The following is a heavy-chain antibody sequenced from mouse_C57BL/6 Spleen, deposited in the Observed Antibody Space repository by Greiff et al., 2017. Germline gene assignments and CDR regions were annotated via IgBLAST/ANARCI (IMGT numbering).Heavy chain of an antibody. D-gene: IGHD1-1*01. CDR2: IDPETGCT. J-gene: IGHJ2*01. CDR1: GYPFTDYE. CDR3: TNYYGRVFDY. V-gene: IGHV1-15*01. Sequence: LVESVAELVRPGASVTLSCKASGYPFTDYEMHWVKQTPVHGLAWIGAIDPETGCTAYNQKFKGKAILTADKSSSTAYMELRRLTSADSAVYYCTNYYGRVFDYWGQGTTLTVSS.